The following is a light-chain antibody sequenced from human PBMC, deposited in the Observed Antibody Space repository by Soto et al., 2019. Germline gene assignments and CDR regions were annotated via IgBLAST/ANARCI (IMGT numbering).Light chain of an antibody. J-gene: IGLJ2*01. CDR2: RNN. Sequence: QSVLTQPPSASGTPGQRVTISCSGSSSNIGSNYAYWYQQLPGTAPKLLIYRNNQRPSGVPDRFSGSKSGTSASLAISGLRSEDEADYYCAAWDDSLSVFVVFGGGTKLTVL. CDR1: SSNIGSNY. V-gene: IGLV1-47*01. CDR3: AAWDDSLSVFVV.